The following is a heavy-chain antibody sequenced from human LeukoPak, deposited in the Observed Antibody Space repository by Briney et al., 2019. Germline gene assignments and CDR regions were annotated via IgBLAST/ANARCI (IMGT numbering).Heavy chain of an antibody. CDR3: ARESGIAAALDL. Sequence: GGSLRLSCAASGFTFSSYAMTWVRQAPGEGLEWVSAISPSGGDTYYADSVQGRFSISRDNAKNTLYLQMNSLRAEDTAVYYCARESGIAAALDLWGQGTLVTVSS. CDR1: GFTFSSYA. V-gene: IGHV3-23*01. D-gene: IGHD6-13*01. J-gene: IGHJ5*02. CDR2: ISPSGGDT.